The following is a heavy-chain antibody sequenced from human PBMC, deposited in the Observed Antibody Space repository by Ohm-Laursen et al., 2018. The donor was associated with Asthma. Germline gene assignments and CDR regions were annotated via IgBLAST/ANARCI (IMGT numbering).Heavy chain of an antibody. CDR1: GFTFNTYW. J-gene: IGHJ5*02. CDR3: ARISEDCGSRPCHNWFDP. D-gene: IGHD2-2*01. Sequence: SLRLSCAASGFTFNTYWMSWVHQAPGKGLEWVANINQDGSQKYYVDSVKGRFTISRDNAENSLYLQMHSLRVEDTAVYYCARISEDCGSRPCHNWFDPWGQGTLVTVSS. CDR2: INQDGSQK. V-gene: IGHV3-7*01.